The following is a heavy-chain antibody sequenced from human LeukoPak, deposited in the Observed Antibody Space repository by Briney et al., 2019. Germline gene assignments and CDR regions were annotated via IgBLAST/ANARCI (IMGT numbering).Heavy chain of an antibody. CDR3: ARFNDILTGADY. CDR1: GHTFTSYD. J-gene: IGHJ4*02. D-gene: IGHD3-9*01. V-gene: IGHV1-8*01. Sequence: EASVKVSCKASGHTFTSYDINWVRQATGQGLEWMGWMNPNSGNTGYAQKFQGRVTMTRNTSISTAYMELSSLRSEDTAVYYCARFNDILTGADYWGQGTLVTVSS. CDR2: MNPNSGNT.